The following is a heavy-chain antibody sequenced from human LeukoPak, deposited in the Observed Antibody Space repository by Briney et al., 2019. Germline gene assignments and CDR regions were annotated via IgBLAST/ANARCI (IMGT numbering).Heavy chain of an antibody. J-gene: IGHJ4*02. D-gene: IGHD2-21*02. V-gene: IGHV4-59*01. CDR2: MYYSGST. CDR3: ARAGQCGGDCYSLDY. CDR1: GGSINGYS. Sequence: KPSETLSLTCTVSGGSINGYSWTLIRQPPGKGLEWIGYMYYSGSTNYNPPLKSRVTISVDTSKNQFSLKLRSVTAADTAVYYCARAGQCGGDCYSLDYWGQGTLVTVSS.